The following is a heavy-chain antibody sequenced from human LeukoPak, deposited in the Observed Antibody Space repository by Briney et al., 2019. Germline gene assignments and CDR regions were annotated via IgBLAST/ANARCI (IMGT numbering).Heavy chain of an antibody. V-gene: IGHV4-61*09. CDR2: IYTSGST. CDR3: ARYLSGGSGYAILAFDI. CDR1: GGSISSGGYY. Sequence: SQTLSLTCTVSGGSISSGGYYWSWIRQPPGKGLEWIGYIYTSGSTNYNPSLKSRVTISVDTSKNQFSLKLSSVTAADTAVYYCARYLSGGSGYAILAFDIWGQGTMVTVSS. D-gene: IGHD5-12*01. J-gene: IGHJ3*02.